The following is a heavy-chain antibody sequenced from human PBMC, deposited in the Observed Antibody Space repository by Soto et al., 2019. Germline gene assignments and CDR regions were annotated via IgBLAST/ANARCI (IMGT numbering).Heavy chain of an antibody. Sequence: GASVKVSCKASGYTFTGYYMHWVRQAPGQGLEWMGWINPNSGGTNYAQKFQGWVTMTRDTSISTAYMELSRLRSDDTAVYYCARGSITMVRAVTSSFDYWGQGTLVTVSS. CDR1: GYTFTGYY. V-gene: IGHV1-2*04. D-gene: IGHD3-10*01. CDR2: INPNSGGT. CDR3: ARGSITMVRAVTSSFDY. J-gene: IGHJ4*02.